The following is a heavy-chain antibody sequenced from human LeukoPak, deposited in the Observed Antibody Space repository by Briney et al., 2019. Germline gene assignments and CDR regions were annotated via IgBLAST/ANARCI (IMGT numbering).Heavy chain of an antibody. V-gene: IGHV4-59*08. CDR3: ARLQNWFDP. J-gene: IGHJ5*02. Sequence: SETLSLTCTVSGGSISSYYWRWIRQPPGKGLEWIGYIYYSGSTNYNPSLKSRVTISVDTSKNQFSLKLSSVTAADTAVYYCARLQNWFDPWGQGTLVTVSS. CDR2: IYYSGST. CDR1: GGSISSYY.